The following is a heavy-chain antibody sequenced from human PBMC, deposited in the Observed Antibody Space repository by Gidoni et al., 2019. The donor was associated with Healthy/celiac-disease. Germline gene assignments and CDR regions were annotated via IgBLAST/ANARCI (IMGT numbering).Heavy chain of an antibody. J-gene: IGHJ4*02. D-gene: IGHD2-2*01. CDR2: ISGSGGST. CDR3: AKGDKMVWDIVVVPAAIDY. CDR1: GFTFSRYA. Sequence: EVQLLESGGGLVQHGGSLRLSWSASGFTFSRYAINWVRQAPGKGLEWVSAISGSGGSTYYADSVKGRFTISRYNSKNTLYLQMNSLRAEDTAVYYCAKGDKMVWDIVVVPAAIDYWGQGTLVTVSS. V-gene: IGHV3-23*01.